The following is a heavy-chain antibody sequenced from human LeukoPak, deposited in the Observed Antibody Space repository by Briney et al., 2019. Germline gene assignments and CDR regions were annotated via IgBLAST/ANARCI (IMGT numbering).Heavy chain of an antibody. D-gene: IGHD3-3*01. CDR2: ISYDGSNK. Sequence: GGSLRLSCAASGFTFSSYAMHWVRQAPGKGLEWVAVISYDGSNKYYADSVKGRFTISRDNSKNMLYLEMNSLRAEDTAVYYCAKDLGDGFWSGYAAFWGLGTLVTVSS. CDR3: AKDLGDGFWSGYAAF. V-gene: IGHV3-30-3*01. J-gene: IGHJ4*02. CDR1: GFTFSSYA.